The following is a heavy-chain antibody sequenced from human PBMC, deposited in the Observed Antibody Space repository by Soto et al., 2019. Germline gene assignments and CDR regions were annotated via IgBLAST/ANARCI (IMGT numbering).Heavy chain of an antibody. Sequence: PGGSLRLSCAASGFTFSSYWMHWVRQAPGKGLVWVSRINSDGSSTSYADSVKGRFTISRDNAKNTLYLQMNSLRAEDTAVCYCARDPSMVRPHNWFDPWGQGTLVTVSS. CDR2: INSDGSST. V-gene: IGHV3-74*01. CDR1: GFTFSSYW. D-gene: IGHD3-10*01. J-gene: IGHJ5*02. CDR3: ARDPSMVRPHNWFDP.